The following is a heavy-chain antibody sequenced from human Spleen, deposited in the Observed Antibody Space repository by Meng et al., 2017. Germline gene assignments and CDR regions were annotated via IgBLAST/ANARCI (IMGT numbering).Heavy chain of an antibody. CDR2: ISYDGRSK. CDR3: ARDGVWDWLLFS. V-gene: IGHV3-30*04. D-gene: IGHD3/OR15-3a*01. Sequence: QEQLVESGGGVVQPGRSLRLSCVASGFPFSTYAMHWVRQAPGKGLDWVAVISYDGRSKYYGDSVKDRFTISRDNSKNTLYLQMNSLRPEDTAIYYCARDGVWDWLLFSWGQGTLVTVSS. CDR1: GFPFSTYA. J-gene: IGHJ5*02.